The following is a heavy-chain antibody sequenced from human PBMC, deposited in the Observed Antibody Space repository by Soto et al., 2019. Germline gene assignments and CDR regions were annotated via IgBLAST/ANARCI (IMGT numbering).Heavy chain of an antibody. Sequence: SETLSLTCTVSGGSISSSSNHWGWIRQPPGKGLEWIGNIYYSENTYYNPSLKSRVTISVDTSKNQFSLRLTSVTAADTAVYYCATHPPYGPLDHWGQGTLVTDSS. J-gene: IGHJ4*02. D-gene: IGHD4-17*01. CDR1: GGSISSSSNH. V-gene: IGHV4-39*01. CDR3: ATHPPYGPLDH. CDR2: IYYSENT.